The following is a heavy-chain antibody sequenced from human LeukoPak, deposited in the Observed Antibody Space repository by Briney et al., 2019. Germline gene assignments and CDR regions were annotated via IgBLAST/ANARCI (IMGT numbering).Heavy chain of an antibody. D-gene: IGHD3-22*01. CDR1: GYTFTRYY. Sequence: ASVKVSCKASGYTFTRYYMHWVRQAPGQGLEWMGWINPNSGGTNYAQKFQGRVTMTRDTSISTAYMELSRLRSDDTAVYYCARGPRGPALYYYDSSGYSAFDIWGQGTMVTVSS. V-gene: IGHV1-2*02. J-gene: IGHJ3*02. CDR2: INPNSGGT. CDR3: ARGPRGPALYYYDSSGYSAFDI.